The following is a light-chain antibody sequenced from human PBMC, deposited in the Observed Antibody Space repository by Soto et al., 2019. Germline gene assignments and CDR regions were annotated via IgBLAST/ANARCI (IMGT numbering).Light chain of an antibody. CDR2: EVS. J-gene: IGLJ1*01. Sequence: QSVLTQPASVSGSAGRSITISCTGTSRNVGSYNLVSWYQQHPGKAPKLLIYEVSKRPSGVSNLFSGCKSGNTASLTIFGLQAVDEADYYCCSYAGSSTFSYVFGTGTKVTVL. CDR1: SRNVGSYNL. V-gene: IGLV2-23*02. CDR3: CSYAGSSTFSYV.